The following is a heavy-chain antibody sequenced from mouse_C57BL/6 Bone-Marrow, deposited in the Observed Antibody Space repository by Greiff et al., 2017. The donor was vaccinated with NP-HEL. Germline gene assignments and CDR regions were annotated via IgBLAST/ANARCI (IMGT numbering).Heavy chain of an antibody. Sequence: EVQLKESGAELVRPGASVKLSCTASGFNIKDDYMHWVKQRPEQGLEWIGWIDPENGDTEYASKFQGKATITADTSSNTAYLQLSSLTSEDTAVYYCTTWDDSLDYWGQGTTLTVSS. CDR2: IDPENGDT. V-gene: IGHV14-4*01. CDR3: TTWDDSLDY. J-gene: IGHJ2*01. CDR1: GFNIKDDY. D-gene: IGHD2-4*01.